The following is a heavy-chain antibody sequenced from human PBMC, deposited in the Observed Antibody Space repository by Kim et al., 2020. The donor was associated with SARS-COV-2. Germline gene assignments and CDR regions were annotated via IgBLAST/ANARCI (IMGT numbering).Heavy chain of an antibody. J-gene: IGHJ4*02. CDR2: GTT. Sequence: GTTYYSESLKSRVALSIDTSTNQFSLRLSSVTAADTAVYYYAKTTGAQLDYWGQGTLVTVSS. CDR3: AKTTGAQLDY. D-gene: IGHD7-27*01. V-gene: IGHV4-31*02.